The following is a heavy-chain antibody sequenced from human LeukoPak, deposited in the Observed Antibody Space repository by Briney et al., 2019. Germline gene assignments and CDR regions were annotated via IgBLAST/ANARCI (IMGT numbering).Heavy chain of an antibody. Sequence: QPGGSLRLSCAASGFTFSSYWMSWVRQAPGKGLEWVANIKQDGSEKYYVDSVKGRFTISRDNAKNSLYLQMNNLRADDTAVYYCGRAAGSYRLDYWGQGTPVTVSS. CDR1: GFTFSSYW. D-gene: IGHD1-26*01. CDR2: IKQDGSEK. CDR3: GRAAGSYRLDY. J-gene: IGHJ4*02. V-gene: IGHV3-7*01.